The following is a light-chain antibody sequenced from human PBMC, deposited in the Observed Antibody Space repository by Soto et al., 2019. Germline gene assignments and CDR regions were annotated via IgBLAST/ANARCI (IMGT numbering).Light chain of an antibody. CDR1: SSDVGAYNY. CDR3: SSYTSRSTRVV. Sequence: QSALTQPASVSGSPGQSITISCTGTSSDVGAYNYVSWYQQYPGKAPKLMIYEVSNRPSGVSNRFSGSKSGNTASLTISGLQAEDEADYYCSSYTSRSTRVVFGGGTKLTVL. J-gene: IGLJ2*01. V-gene: IGLV2-14*01. CDR2: EVS.